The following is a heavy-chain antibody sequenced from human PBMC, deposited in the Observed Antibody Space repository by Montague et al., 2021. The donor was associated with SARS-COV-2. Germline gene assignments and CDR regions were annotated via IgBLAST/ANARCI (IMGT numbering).Heavy chain of an antibody. CDR1: GGSLNNYF. CDR3: ARVDSSGPGEY. CDR2: ISDSGST. V-gene: IGHV4-59*08. J-gene: IGHJ4*02. D-gene: IGHD3-22*01. Sequence: SKTRSLTCTVSGGSLNNYFWSWIRQPPGKGLEWVGYISDSGSTKYNPSLQSRVTISVDTARNQFSLKLLSVTAADTAFYYCARVDSSGPGEYWGQGILVSVSS.